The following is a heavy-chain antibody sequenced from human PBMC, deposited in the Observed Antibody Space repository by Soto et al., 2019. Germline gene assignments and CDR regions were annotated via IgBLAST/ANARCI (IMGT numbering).Heavy chain of an antibody. CDR3: ARGGPMGEGYYYGMDV. CDR1: GGSISSGGYY. Sequence: SETLSLTCTVSGGSISSGGYYWSWIRQHPGKGLEWIGYIYYSGSTYYNPSLKSRVTISVDKSKNQFSLKLSSVTAADTAVYYCARGGPMGEGYYYGMDVWGQGTTVTVSS. V-gene: IGHV4-31*03. CDR2: IYYSGST. D-gene: IGHD1-26*01. J-gene: IGHJ6*02.